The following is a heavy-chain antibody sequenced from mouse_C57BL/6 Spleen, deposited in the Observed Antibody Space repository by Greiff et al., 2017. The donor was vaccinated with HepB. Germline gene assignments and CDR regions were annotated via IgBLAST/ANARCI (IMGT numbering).Heavy chain of an antibody. CDR2: IYPGDGDT. CDR1: GYAFSSSW. Sequence: VQLQQSGPELVKPGASVKISCKASGYAFSSSWMNWVKQRPGKGLEWIGRIYPGDGDTNYNGKFKGKATLTADKSSSTAYMQLSSLTSEDSAVYCCARGHNYDGSSSYYFDDWGQGTTLTVSS. D-gene: IGHD1-1*01. V-gene: IGHV1-82*01. CDR3: ARGHNYDGSSSYYFDD. J-gene: IGHJ2*01.